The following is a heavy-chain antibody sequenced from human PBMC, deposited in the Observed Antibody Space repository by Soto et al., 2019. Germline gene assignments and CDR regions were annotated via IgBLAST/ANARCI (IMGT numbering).Heavy chain of an antibody. D-gene: IGHD3-16*01. V-gene: IGHV1-69*06. CDR3: ARYVWGSYYVDY. J-gene: IGHJ4*02. Sequence: SVKVSCKASGGTFSSYAISWVRQAPGQGLEWMGGIIPIFGTANYAQKFQGRVTITADKSTSTAYMELSSLRSEDTAVYYCARYVWGSYYVDYWGQGTLGTVSA. CDR1: GGTFSSYA. CDR2: IIPIFGTA.